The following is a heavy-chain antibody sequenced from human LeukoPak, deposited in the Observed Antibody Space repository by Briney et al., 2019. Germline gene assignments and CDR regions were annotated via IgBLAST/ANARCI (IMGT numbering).Heavy chain of an antibody. CDR3: ARDLSKAAAGTEPDY. D-gene: IGHD6-13*01. J-gene: IGHJ4*02. CDR1: GFTFSSYG. CDR2: IWYDGSNK. Sequence: GGSLRLSCAASGFTFSSYGMHWVRQAPGKGLEWVAVIWYDGSNKYYADSVKSRFTISRDNSKNTLYLQMNSLRAEDTAVYYCARDLSKAAAGTEPDYWGQGTLVTVSS. V-gene: IGHV3-33*01.